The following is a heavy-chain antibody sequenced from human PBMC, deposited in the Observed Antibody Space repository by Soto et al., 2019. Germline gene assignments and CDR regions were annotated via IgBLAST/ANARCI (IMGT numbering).Heavy chain of an antibody. CDR2: ISGSGGST. D-gene: IGHD1-26*01. CDR1: GFTFSSYA. V-gene: IGHV3-23*01. Sequence: GGSLRLSCAASGFTFSSYAMSWVRQAPGKGLEWVSAISGSGGSTYYADSVKGRFIISRDNSKNTLYLQMNSLRAEDTAVYYCAKDLLSGSYYDAFDIWGQGTMVTVSS. J-gene: IGHJ3*02. CDR3: AKDLLSGSYYDAFDI.